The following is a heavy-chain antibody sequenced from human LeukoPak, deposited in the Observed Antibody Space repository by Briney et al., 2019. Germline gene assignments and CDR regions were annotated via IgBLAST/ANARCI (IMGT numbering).Heavy chain of an antibody. D-gene: IGHD5-18*01. CDR1: GGSISNYY. Sequence: KSSETLSLTCTVSGGSISNYYWSWVRQPPGKGLEWIGYIYYTGSTNYNPSLKSRLTLSVDASKNEFSLKLSSVTAADTAVYYCARDQGSYGLDYWGQGTLVTVSS. CDR3: ARDQGSYGLDY. CDR2: IYYTGST. J-gene: IGHJ4*02. V-gene: IGHV4-59*01.